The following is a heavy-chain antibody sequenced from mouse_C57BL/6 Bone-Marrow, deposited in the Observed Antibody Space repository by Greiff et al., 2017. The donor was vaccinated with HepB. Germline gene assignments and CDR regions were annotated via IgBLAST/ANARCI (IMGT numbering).Heavy chain of an antibody. CDR3: TRDYGRGDYAMDY. D-gene: IGHD1-1*01. J-gene: IGHJ4*01. CDR1: GYTFTDYE. V-gene: IGHV1-15*01. Sequence: VQLQESGAELVRPGASVTLSCKASGYTFTDYEMHWVKQTPVHGLEWIGAIDPETGGTAYNQKFKGKAILTADKSSSTAYMELRSLTSEDSAVYYCTRDYGRGDYAMDYWGQGTSVTVSS. CDR2: IDPETGGT.